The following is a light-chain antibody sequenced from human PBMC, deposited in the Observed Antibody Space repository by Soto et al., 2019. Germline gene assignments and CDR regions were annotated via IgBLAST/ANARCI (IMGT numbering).Light chain of an antibody. V-gene: IGLV2-14*03. CDR3: TSYTSSNSLV. Sequence: QAVVTQPASVSGSPGQSITISCTGTSSDVGGYNYVSWYQHHPGRAPKLMIYDVTNRPSGVSTRFSGSKSGNTASLTISGLQAEDEADYYCTSYTSSNSLVFGGGTKLTVL. J-gene: IGLJ2*01. CDR1: SSDVGGYNY. CDR2: DVT.